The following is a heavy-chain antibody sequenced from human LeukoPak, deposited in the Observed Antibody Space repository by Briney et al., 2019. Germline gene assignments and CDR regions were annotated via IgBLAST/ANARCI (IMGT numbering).Heavy chain of an antibody. V-gene: IGHV3-66*01. CDR2: IYAGGST. CDR3: AREVPRYSRCGMDL. Sequence: QPGRSRRLSCAASGFTVGNNYMNWVRQAPGKGLEWVSVIYAGGSTYYADSVKGRFTISRDNSKNTVYLQMNSLRAEDTALYYCAREVPRYSRCGMDLWGQGTTVTVSS. D-gene: IGHD1-14*01. CDR1: GFTVGNNY. J-gene: IGHJ6*02.